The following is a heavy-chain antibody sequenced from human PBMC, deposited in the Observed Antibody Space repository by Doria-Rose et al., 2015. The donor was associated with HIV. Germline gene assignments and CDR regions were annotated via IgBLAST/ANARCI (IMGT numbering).Heavy chain of an antibody. CDR3: ARLKWDLLRYLDS. D-gene: IGHD1-26*01. CDR1: GYTFTDFW. J-gene: IGHJ4*02. V-gene: IGHV5-51*01. CDR2: MHPSGSDI. Sequence: VQLVESGAEVKKPGESLKISCQTSGYTFTDFWIGWVRQMPGRGLEWIGFMHPSGSDIRYSPSCQGQVTISADKSINTAYLQWSSLKASDTAMYYCARLKWDLLRYLDSWGQGTLVTVSS.